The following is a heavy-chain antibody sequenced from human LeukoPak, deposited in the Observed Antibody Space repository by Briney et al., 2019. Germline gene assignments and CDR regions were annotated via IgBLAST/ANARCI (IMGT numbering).Heavy chain of an antibody. CDR1: GYSFTSYW. D-gene: IGHD3-22*01. V-gene: IGHV5-51*01. CDR2: IYPGDSDT. J-gene: IGHJ4*02. CDR3: ARQTFEVYYYDTAIAKGYFDY. Sequence: GESLKISCKGSGYSFTSYWIGWVRQMPGKGLEWMGIIYPGDSDTRYSPSFQGQVTISADKSISTAYLQWSSLKASDTAMYYCARQTFEVYYYDTAIAKGYFDYWGQGTLVTVSS.